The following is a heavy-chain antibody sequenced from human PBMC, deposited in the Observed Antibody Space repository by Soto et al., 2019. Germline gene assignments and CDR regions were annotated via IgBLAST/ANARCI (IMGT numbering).Heavy chain of an antibody. V-gene: IGHV3-23*01. CDR2: ISGSGGST. Sequence: GGSLRLSCAASGFTFSSYAMSWVRQAPGKGLEWVSAISGSGGSTYYADSVKGRFTISRDNSKNTLYLQMNSLRAEDTAVYYCAKVLRPYYDFWSGPIRDGMDVWGQRTTVTVSS. CDR3: AKVLRPYYDFWSGPIRDGMDV. D-gene: IGHD3-3*01. CDR1: GFTFSSYA. J-gene: IGHJ6*02.